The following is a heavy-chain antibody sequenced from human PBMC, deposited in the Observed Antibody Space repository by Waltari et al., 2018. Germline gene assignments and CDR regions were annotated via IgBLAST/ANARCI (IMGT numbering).Heavy chain of an antibody. J-gene: IGHJ6*02. D-gene: IGHD6-13*01. CDR1: GFTFSSYP. CDR2: ISGSGGST. Sequence: EVQLLESGGGLVQPGGSLRLSCAASGFTFSSYPMRWVRQAPGKGLEWVSAISGSGGSTYYADSVKGRFTISRDNSKNTLYLQMNSLRAEDTAVYYCAKGLSHSTHYGMDVWGQGTTVTVSS. CDR3: AKGLSHSTHYGMDV. V-gene: IGHV3-23*01.